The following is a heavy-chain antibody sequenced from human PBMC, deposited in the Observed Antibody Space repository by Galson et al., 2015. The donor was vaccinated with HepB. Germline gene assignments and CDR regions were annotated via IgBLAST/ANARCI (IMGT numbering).Heavy chain of an antibody. V-gene: IGHV3-33*06. Sequence: SLRLSCAASGFTFSSYGMHWVRQAPGKGLEWVAVIWYDGSNKYYADSVKGRFTISRDNPKNTLYLQMNSLRAEDTAVYYCANGTTIFIWFEEDLDYWGQGTLVTVSS. CDR1: GFTFSSYG. J-gene: IGHJ4*02. D-gene: IGHD3-10*01. CDR3: ANGTTIFIWFEEDLDY. CDR2: IWYDGSNK.